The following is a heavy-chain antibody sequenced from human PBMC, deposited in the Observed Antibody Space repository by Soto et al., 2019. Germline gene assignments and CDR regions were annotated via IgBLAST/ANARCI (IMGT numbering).Heavy chain of an antibody. D-gene: IGHD3-3*01. J-gene: IGHJ6*03. Sequence: SETLSLTCTVSGGSISSGGYYWGWIRQPPGKGLEWIGSIYYSGSTYYNPSLKSRVTISVDTSKNQFSLKLSSVTAADTAVYYCARHGHTIFGVVITYYYYYMDVWGKGTTVTVSS. CDR1: GGSISSGGYY. V-gene: IGHV4-39*01. CDR2: IYYSGST. CDR3: ARHGHTIFGVVITYYYYYMDV.